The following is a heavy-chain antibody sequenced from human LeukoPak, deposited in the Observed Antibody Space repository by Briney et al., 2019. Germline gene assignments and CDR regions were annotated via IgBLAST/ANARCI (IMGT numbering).Heavy chain of an antibody. CDR2: INPSSGST. CDR1: GYTFTGYY. D-gene: IGHD6-13*01. J-gene: IGHJ1*01. CDR3: ARPGSPAAGASDFHH. Sequence: ASVKVSCKASGYTFTGYYMHWVRQAPGQGLEWMGLINPSSGSTNYAQKFLGRVTMTRDTSTSTVHMDLSSLRSEDTAVYYCARPGSPAAGASDFHHWGQGTLVTVSS. V-gene: IGHV1-46*01.